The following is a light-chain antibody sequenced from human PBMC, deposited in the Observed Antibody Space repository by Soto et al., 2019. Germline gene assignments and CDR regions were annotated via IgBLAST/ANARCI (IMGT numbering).Light chain of an antibody. V-gene: IGKV3-20*01. CDR2: GAS. J-gene: IGKJ1*01. Sequence: EIVLTQSPGTLSLSPRDRATLSCRASQSVSNNYLAWYQHRPGQAPRLLIYGASTRAPGIPDRFSGSGSGTDFTLTISRLETEDFAVYYCQQYAASPRTFGQGTQVEV. CDR3: QQYAASPRT. CDR1: QSVSNNY.